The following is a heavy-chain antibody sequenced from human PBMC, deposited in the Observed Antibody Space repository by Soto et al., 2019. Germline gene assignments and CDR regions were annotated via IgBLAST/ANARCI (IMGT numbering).Heavy chain of an antibody. CDR3: AREESHPAPLVF. CDR2: ISDDGSNI. Sequence: PGGSLRLSCAASGFTFSSFGMHWVRQAPGEGLEWVAGISDDGSNIQYADSVKGRLTVSRDDSKSTLYLQMNSLGAEDTAEYFCAREESHPAPLVFWGQGTQVTVSS. CDR1: GFTFSSFG. V-gene: IGHV3-30*03. J-gene: IGHJ4*02.